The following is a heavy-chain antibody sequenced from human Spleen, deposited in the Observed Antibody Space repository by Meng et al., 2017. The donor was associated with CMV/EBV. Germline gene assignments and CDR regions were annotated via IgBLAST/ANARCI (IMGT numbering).Heavy chain of an antibody. J-gene: IGHJ5*02. CDR1: GYTFTGYY. CDR3: ARGVGSVDPRFDP. CDR2: INTKNGDT. Sequence: ASVKVSCKASGYTFTGYYMHWVRQAPGQGLEWMGWINTKNGDTNYLQKFQGRVTMTRDTSITTVYMDLHRLTSDDTAVYYCARGVGSVDPRFDPWGQGTLVTVSS. V-gene: IGHV1-2*02. D-gene: IGHD1-26*01.